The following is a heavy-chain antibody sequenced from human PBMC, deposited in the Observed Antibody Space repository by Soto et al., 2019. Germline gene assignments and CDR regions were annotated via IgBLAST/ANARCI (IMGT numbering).Heavy chain of an antibody. CDR3: AKDPANYYGSGSYYNYPHAYYYYYMDV. Sequence: GGSLRLSCAASGFTFSSYGMHWVRQAPGKGLEWVAVISYDGSNKYYADYVKGRLTSTRDNSQNTLYLQMNSLRVEDTAVYYCAKDPANYYGSGSYYNYPHAYYYYYMDVWGKGTTVTVSS. D-gene: IGHD3-10*01. V-gene: IGHV3-30*18. J-gene: IGHJ6*03. CDR1: GFTFSSYG. CDR2: ISYDGSNK.